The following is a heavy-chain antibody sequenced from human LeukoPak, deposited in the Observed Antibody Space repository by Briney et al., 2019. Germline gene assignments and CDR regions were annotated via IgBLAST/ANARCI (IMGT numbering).Heavy chain of an antibody. CDR2: ISSNGGST. CDR1: GFTFSNYA. V-gene: IGHV3-64D*06. Sequence: PGGSLRLSCSASGFTFSNYAMHWVRQAPGKGLEYVSAISSNGGSTYYADSVKGRFTISRDNSKNTLYLQMSSLRAGDTAVYYCVKGLMGGSYVSVDWGQGTLVTVSS. D-gene: IGHD1-26*01. J-gene: IGHJ4*02. CDR3: VKGLMGGSYVSVD.